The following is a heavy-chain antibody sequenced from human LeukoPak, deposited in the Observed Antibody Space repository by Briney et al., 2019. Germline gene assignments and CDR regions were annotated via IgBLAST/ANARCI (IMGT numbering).Heavy chain of an antibody. J-gene: IGHJ4*02. CDR3: ARYVVLRYFDWLLPASGIFDY. CDR2: INHSGST. Sequence: KTSETLSLTCTVSGASISSDSWSWIRQPAGKGLEWIGEINHSGSTNYNPSLKSRVTISVDTSKNQFSLKLSSVTAADTAVYYCARYVVLRYFDWLLPASGIFDYWGQGTLVTVSS. CDR1: GASISSDS. V-gene: IGHV4-34*01. D-gene: IGHD3-9*01.